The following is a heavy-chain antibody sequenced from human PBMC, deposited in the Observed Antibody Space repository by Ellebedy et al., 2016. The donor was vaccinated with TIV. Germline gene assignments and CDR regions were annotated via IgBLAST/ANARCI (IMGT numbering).Heavy chain of an antibody. D-gene: IGHD3-3*01. V-gene: IGHV3-49*03. CDR1: GFTFGDYA. CDR2: IRSKAYGGTT. Sequence: SLKISCTASGFTFGDYAMSWFRQAPGKGLEWVGFIRSKAYGGTTEYAASVKGRFTISRDDLENRLSLQMNSLKAEDTAVYYCTTGFSTAWHDHCWGQGTLVTVSS. CDR3: TTGFSTAWHDHC. J-gene: IGHJ4*02.